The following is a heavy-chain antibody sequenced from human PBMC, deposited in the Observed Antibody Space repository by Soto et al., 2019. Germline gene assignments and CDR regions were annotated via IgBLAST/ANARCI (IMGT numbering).Heavy chain of an antibody. Sequence: ASVKVSCKASGYTFTSYGISWVRQAPGQGLEWMGWISAYNGNTNYAQKLQGRVTMTTDTSTSTAYMELRSLRSDDTAVNYCARAYYDILPGYLGVFDIWGQGTMVPVSS. CDR1: GYTFTSYG. J-gene: IGHJ3*02. CDR3: ARAYYDILPGYLGVFDI. V-gene: IGHV1-18*01. D-gene: IGHD3-9*01. CDR2: ISAYNGNT.